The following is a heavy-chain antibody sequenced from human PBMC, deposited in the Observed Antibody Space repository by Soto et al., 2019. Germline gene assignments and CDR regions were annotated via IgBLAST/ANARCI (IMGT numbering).Heavy chain of an antibody. Sequence: KLRETLSLTCAVSGGSISSSNWWSWVRQPPGKGLEWIGGIYHSGSTNYSPSLKSRVTISVDPSKNQFSLKLTSVTAADMAMYYCARPKTIGAAAGKGWFDPWGQGTLVTVSS. CDR1: GGSISSSNW. CDR2: IYHSGST. V-gene: IGHV4-4*03. D-gene: IGHD6-13*01. CDR3: ARPKTIGAAAGKGWFDP. J-gene: IGHJ5*02.